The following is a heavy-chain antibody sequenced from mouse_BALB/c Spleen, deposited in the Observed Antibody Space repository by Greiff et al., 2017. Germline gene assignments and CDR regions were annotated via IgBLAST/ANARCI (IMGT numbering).Heavy chain of an antibody. D-gene: IGHD1-2*01. J-gene: IGHJ1*01. CDR2: IWAGGST. V-gene: IGHV2-9*02. CDR3: ARDRRTTATGWYFDV. CDR1: GFSLTSYG. Sequence: QVQLKESGPGLVAPSQSLSITCTVSGFSLTSYGVHWVRQPPGKGLEWLGVIWAGGSTNYNSALMSRLSISKDNSKSQVFLKMNSLQTDDTAMYYCARDRRTTATGWYFDVWGAGTTVTVSS.